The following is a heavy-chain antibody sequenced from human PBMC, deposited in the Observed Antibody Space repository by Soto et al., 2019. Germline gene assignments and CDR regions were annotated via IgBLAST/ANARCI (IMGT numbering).Heavy chain of an antibody. J-gene: IGHJ4*02. CDR1: CYTFTSYG. CDR2: ISTYNGNT. D-gene: IGHD3-3*01. Sequence: GASVKVSCKASCYTFTSYGFSWVRQAPGQGLEWMGWISTYNGNTNYAQNLQGRITMTTDTSTSTAYMELRSLRSDDTAAYYCARDLWTGKDRNFDYWGQGTLVTVSS. V-gene: IGHV1-18*04. CDR3: ARDLWTGKDRNFDY.